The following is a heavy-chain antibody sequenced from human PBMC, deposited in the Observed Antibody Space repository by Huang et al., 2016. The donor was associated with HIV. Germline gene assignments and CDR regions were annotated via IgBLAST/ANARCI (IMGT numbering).Heavy chain of an antibody. Sequence: QVQLVESGGGVVQPGRSLRISCAASGFTFSSYGMHWVRQAPGKGLEWVAVISYDGKTKYYADSVKGRFSIYRDNSKTTVYLQLNSLRVEDTAVYYCAKGGSAAAVLDFWGQGTLVTVSS. J-gene: IGHJ4*02. CDR1: GFTFSSYG. V-gene: IGHV3-30*18. CDR2: ISYDGKTK. D-gene: IGHD6-13*01. CDR3: AKGGSAAAVLDF.